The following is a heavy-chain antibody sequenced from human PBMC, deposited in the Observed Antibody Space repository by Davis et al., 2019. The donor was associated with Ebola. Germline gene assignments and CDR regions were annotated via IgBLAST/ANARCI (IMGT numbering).Heavy chain of an antibody. V-gene: IGHV1-69*13. D-gene: IGHD3-22*01. J-gene: IGHJ4*02. CDR1: GGTFSSYA. Sequence: SVKVSCKASGGTFSSYAISWVRQAPGQGLEWMGGIIPIFGTANYAQKFQGRVTITADESTSTAYMELSSLRSEDTAVYFCARTNFHFDSSGQGYSFDYWGQGTLVTVSS. CDR2: IIPIFGTA. CDR3: ARTNFHFDSSGQGYSFDY.